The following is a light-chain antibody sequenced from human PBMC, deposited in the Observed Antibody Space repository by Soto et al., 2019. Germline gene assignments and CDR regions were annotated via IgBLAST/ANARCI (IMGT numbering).Light chain of an antibody. Sequence: QSALTQPASVSGPPGQSIAISCTGTRSDVGGYNYVTWYQQEPGKAPKLIIYDVSYRPSGVSNRVSGSKSGNTASLIISGLQAEDEADYYCSSHSSGSTYVFGTGTKVTVL. J-gene: IGLJ1*01. V-gene: IGLV2-14*01. CDR2: DVS. CDR3: SSHSSGSTYV. CDR1: RSDVGGYNY.